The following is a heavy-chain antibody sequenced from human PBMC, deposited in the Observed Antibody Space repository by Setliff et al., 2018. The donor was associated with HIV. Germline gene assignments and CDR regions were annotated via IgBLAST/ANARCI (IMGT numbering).Heavy chain of an antibody. J-gene: IGHJ6*03. V-gene: IGHV4-59*11. CDR2: IYYSGST. CDR3: ARVDCSSTSCYRDYYYYMDV. CDR1: GGSITPHY. D-gene: IGHD2-2*01. Sequence: ASETLSLTCTVSGGSITPHYWSWIRQPPGKGLEWIGLIYYSGSTNYSPSLKSRVTISVDSSKNQFSLKLTSVTAADAAVYYCARVDCSSTSCYRDYYYYMDVWGKGTTVTVSS.